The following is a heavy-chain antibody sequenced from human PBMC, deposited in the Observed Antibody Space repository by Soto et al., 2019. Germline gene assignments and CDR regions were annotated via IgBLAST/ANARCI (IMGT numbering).Heavy chain of an antibody. CDR1: GGTFSSYA. Sequence: ASVKVSCKASGGTFSSYAISWVRQAPGQGLEWMGGIIPIFGTANYAQKFQGRVTITADESTSTAYMELSSLRSEDTAVYYCARDGYYDSSGSGYFQHWGQGTLVTVSS. CDR3: ARDGYYDSSGSGYFQH. V-gene: IGHV1-69*13. D-gene: IGHD3-22*01. J-gene: IGHJ1*01. CDR2: IIPIFGTA.